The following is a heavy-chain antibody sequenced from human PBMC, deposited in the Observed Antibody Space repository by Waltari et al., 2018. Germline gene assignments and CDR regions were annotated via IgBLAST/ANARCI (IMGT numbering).Heavy chain of an antibody. CDR1: GYTFTSYY. Sequence: QVQLVQSGADVKKPGASVKVSCKASGYTFTSYYMHWVRQAPGQGLEWMGIINPSGGSTSYAQKFQGRVTMTRDTSTSTVYMELSSLRSEDTAVYYCARVRSSGWYKDDAFDIWGQGTMVTVSS. CDR3: ARVRSSGWYKDDAFDI. CDR2: INPSGGST. D-gene: IGHD6-19*01. V-gene: IGHV1-46*01. J-gene: IGHJ3*02.